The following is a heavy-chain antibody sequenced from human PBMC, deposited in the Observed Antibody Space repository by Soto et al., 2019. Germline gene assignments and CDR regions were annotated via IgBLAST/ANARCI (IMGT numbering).Heavy chain of an antibody. D-gene: IGHD2-2*01. Sequence: GESLKISCXASGYDFTNFWIGWVRQMPGKGLQWVGIIFPRDSDVRLSPSSEGRVTISVDKATNTAHLEWSRLEASDTAVYYCARHFDCSTTSCYIDYWGQGSPVTVSS. CDR1: GYDFTNFW. V-gene: IGHV5-51*01. CDR3: ARHFDCSTTSCYIDY. CDR2: IFPRDSDV. J-gene: IGHJ4*01.